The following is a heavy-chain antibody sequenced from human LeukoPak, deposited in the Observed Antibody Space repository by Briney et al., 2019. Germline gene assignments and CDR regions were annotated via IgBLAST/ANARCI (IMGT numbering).Heavy chain of an antibody. D-gene: IGHD5-24*01. J-gene: IGHJ6*03. CDR2: VSSGSSYI. Sequence: GGSLRLSCAASGFTFSSFTINWVRQAPGKGLEWVSSVSSGSSYIYYADSVKGRFTISRDNANNSLDLLMNSLRAEDTAVYYCARSGIGVLRYNYNYMDVWGKGTTVIISS. CDR1: GFTFSSFT. CDR3: ARSGIGVLRYNYNYMDV. V-gene: IGHV3-21*01.